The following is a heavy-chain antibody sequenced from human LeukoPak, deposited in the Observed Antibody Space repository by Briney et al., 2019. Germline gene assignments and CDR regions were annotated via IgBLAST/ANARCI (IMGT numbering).Heavy chain of an antibody. J-gene: IGHJ3*01. CDR1: GFTFSSYG. V-gene: IGHV3-30*02. CDR2: IRYDGSNK. CDR3: AKRADYYDSSRALYDAFDL. D-gene: IGHD3-16*01. Sequence: TGGSLRLSCAASGFTFSSYGMHWVRQAPGKGLEWVAFIRYDGSNKYYADSVKGRFTISRDNSKNTLFLQMNSLRVEDTAVYYCAKRADYYDSSRALYDAFDLWGQGTMVTVSS.